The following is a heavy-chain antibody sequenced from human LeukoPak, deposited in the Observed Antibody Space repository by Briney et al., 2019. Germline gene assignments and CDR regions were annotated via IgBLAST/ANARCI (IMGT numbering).Heavy chain of an antibody. J-gene: IGHJ4*02. CDR2: ISIYNTNT. D-gene: IGHD3-3*01. V-gene: IGHV1-18*01. Sequence: GASVKVSCKASGYTFSSYGISWVRQAPGQGLEWMGWISIYNTNTNYAQNLQGRVTMTTDTSTSTTYMELRSLRSDDTAVYYCARVEGPPIFGVIDYWGQGTLVTVSS. CDR1: GYTFSSYG. CDR3: ARVEGPPIFGVIDY.